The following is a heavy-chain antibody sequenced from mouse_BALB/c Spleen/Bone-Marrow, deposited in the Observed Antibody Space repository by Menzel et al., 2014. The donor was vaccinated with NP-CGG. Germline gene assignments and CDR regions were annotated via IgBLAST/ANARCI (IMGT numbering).Heavy chain of an antibody. CDR3: ARRGYDGAY. CDR2: ILPGSGST. D-gene: IGHD2-14*01. CDR1: GYTFSSYW. J-gene: IGHJ3*01. Sequence: VQLQQSGAELMKPGASVKISCKATGYTFSSYWIEWVKQRPGHGLEWIGEILPGSGSTNYNEKFKGKATFTADTSSNTANMQLSSLTSEDSAVYYCARRGYDGAYWGQGTLVTVSA. V-gene: IGHV1-9*01.